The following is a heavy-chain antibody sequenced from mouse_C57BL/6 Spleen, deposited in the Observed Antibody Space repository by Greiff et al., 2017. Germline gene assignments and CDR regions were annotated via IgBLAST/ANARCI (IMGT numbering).Heavy chain of an antibody. Sequence: EVQLQQSGPELVKPGASVKISCKASGYTFTDYYMNWVKQSHGKSLEWIGDINPNNGGTSYNQKFKGKATLTVDKSSSTAYMELRSLTSEDSAVYYCARKGVYGYDGYFDVWGTGTTVTVSS. CDR2: INPNNGGT. V-gene: IGHV1-26*01. D-gene: IGHD2-2*01. J-gene: IGHJ1*03. CDR3: ARKGVYGYDGYFDV. CDR1: GYTFTDYY.